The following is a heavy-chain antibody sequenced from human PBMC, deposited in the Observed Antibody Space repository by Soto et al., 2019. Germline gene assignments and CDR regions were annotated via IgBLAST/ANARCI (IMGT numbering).Heavy chain of an antibody. D-gene: IGHD3-22*01. CDR1: GFTFTSSA. Sequence: SVKVSCKASGFTFTSSAVQWVRQARGQRLEWIGWIVVGSGNTNYAQKFQERVTITRDMSTSTAYMELSSLRSEDTAVYYCAAQPLPTYYDSSGYYFDYWGQGTLVTVS. V-gene: IGHV1-58*01. CDR3: AAQPLPTYYDSSGYYFDY. CDR2: IVVGSGNT. J-gene: IGHJ4*02.